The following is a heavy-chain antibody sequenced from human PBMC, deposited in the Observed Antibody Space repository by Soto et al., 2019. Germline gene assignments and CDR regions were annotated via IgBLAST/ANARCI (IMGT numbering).Heavy chain of an antibody. J-gene: IGHJ6*02. D-gene: IGHD5-18*01. CDR3: AREGSHSYGYYGMDV. CDR2: IYYSGST. CDR1: GGSISSYY. V-gene: IGHV4-59*01. Sequence: PSETLSLTCTVSGGSISSYYWSWIRQPPGKGLEWIGYIYYSGSTNYNPSLKSRVTISVDTSKNQFSLKLSSVTAADTAVYYCAREGSHSYGYYGMDVWGQGTTVTVSS.